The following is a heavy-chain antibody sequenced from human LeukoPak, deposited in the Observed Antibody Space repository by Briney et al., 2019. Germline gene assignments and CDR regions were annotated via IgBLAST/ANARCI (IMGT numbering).Heavy chain of an antibody. Sequence: SETLSLTCTVSGGSISSYYWSWIRQPPGKGLEWIGYIYYSGSTNYNPSLKSRVTISVDTSKNQFSLKLSSVTAADTAVYYCARGAPYSSRGLPGWYYFDYWGQGTLVTVSS. J-gene: IGHJ4*02. CDR1: GGSISSYY. CDR3: ARGAPYSSRGLPGWYYFDY. CDR2: IYYSGST. V-gene: IGHV4-59*08. D-gene: IGHD6-13*01.